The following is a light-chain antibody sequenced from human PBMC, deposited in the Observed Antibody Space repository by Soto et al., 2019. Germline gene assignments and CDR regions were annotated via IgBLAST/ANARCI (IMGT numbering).Light chain of an antibody. J-gene: IGLJ3*02. CDR3: LLFVSSATWV. V-gene: IGLV8-61*01. CDR2: NTN. CDR1: AGSVSTSYY. Sequence: QTVVTQEPSLSVSPGGTITLTCGLSAGSVSTSYYPNWYQQTPGQPPRTLIYNTNRRSSGVPERFSGSILGNKAALTITGAQADDESVYYCLLFVSSATWVFGGGTKVTVL.